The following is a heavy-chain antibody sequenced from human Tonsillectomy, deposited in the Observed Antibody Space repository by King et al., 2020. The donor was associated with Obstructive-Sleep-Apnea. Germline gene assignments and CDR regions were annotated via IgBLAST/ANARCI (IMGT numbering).Heavy chain of an antibody. Sequence: VQLVESGGGLVQPGRSLRLSCAASGFTFDGYSMHWVRQAPGKGLEWVSGISWDSGRRGYAESVKGRLTISRDNVKNSLYLQMNSLRAEDTALYYCARSITMSGGGDWFDPWGQGTLVTVSS. V-gene: IGHV3-9*01. D-gene: IGHD3-10*02. CDR1: GFTFDGYS. J-gene: IGHJ5*02. CDR3: ARSITMSGGGDWFDP. CDR2: ISWDSGRR.